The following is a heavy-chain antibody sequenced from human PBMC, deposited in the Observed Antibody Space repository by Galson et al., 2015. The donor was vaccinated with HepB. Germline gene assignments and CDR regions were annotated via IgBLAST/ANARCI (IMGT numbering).Heavy chain of an antibody. V-gene: IGHV5-10-1*01. Sequence: QSGAEVKKPGESLRISCKGSGYSFTSYWISWVRQMPGKGLEWMGRIDPSDSYTNYSPSFQGHVTISADKSISTAYLQWSSLKASDTAMYYCARHVGAGYSSSWYYFGYGMDVWGQGTTVTVSS. D-gene: IGHD6-13*01. CDR2: IDPSDSYT. CDR1: GYSFTSYW. J-gene: IGHJ6*02. CDR3: ARHVGAGYSSSWYYFGYGMDV.